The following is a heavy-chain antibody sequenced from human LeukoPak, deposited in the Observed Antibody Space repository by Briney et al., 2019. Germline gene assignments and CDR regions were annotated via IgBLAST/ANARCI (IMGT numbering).Heavy chain of an antibody. CDR1: GYTFTSHD. CDR2: ITVYKDNT. J-gene: IGHJ4*02. CDR3: ARNDYDSSGYYLMGDC. V-gene: IGHV1-18*01. D-gene: IGHD3-22*01. Sequence: ASVKVSCKASGYTFTSHDISWVRQAPGQGLEWMGTITVYKDNTKYAQKFQGRVTMTTDTSTSTAYMELRSLTSDDTAVYYCARNDYDSSGYYLMGDCWGQGTLVTVSS.